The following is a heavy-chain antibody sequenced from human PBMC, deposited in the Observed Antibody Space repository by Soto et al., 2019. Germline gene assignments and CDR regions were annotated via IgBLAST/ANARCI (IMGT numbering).Heavy chain of an antibody. Sequence: AESLKISCKASGYNFAGYWNAWVRQMPGKGLEWMGRIDPSDSYTNYSPSFQGHVTISADKSISTAYLQWSSLKASDTAMYYCARHPVSYYYGMDVWGQGTTVTVSS. J-gene: IGHJ6*02. CDR2: IDPSDSYT. CDR3: ARHPVSYYYGMDV. V-gene: IGHV5-10-1*01. CDR1: GYNFAGYW.